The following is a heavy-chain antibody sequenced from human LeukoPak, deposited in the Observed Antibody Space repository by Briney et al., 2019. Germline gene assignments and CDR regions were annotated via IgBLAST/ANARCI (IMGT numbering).Heavy chain of an antibody. CDR2: INSDGSST. CDR1: GFTFSSYW. V-gene: IGHV3-74*01. Sequence: PGGSLRLSCAVSGFTFSSYWMHWVRQAPGRGLVWVSRINSDGSSTSYADSVKGRFTISRDNAKNTLYLQMNSLRAEDTAVYYCARGPHYYDKSVAFDIWGQGTMVTVSP. D-gene: IGHD3-22*01. J-gene: IGHJ3*02. CDR3: ARGPHYYDKSVAFDI.